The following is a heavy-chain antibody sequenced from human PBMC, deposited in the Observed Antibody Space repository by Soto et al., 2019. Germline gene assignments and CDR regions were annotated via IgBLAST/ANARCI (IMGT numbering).Heavy chain of an antibody. CDR1: GGSISSYY. J-gene: IGHJ5*02. CDR3: AGTTGGWFDP. V-gene: IGHV4-59*01. CDR2: IYYSGST. Sequence: QVQLHESGPGLVKPSETLSLTCTVSGGSISSYYWSWIRQPPGKGLEWIGYIYYSGSTNYNPSLKSRVTISVDTSKNQFSLKLSSVTAADTAVYLCAGTTGGWFDPWGQGTLVTVSS. D-gene: IGHD1-1*01.